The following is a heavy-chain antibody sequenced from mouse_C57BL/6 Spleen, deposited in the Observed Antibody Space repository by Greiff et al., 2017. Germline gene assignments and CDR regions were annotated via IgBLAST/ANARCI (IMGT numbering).Heavy chain of an antibody. J-gene: IGHJ1*03. CDR3: ASPTYYGSSYWYFDV. V-gene: IGHV1-54*01. CDR2: INPGSGGT. CDR1: GYAFTNYL. Sequence: QVQLQQSGAELVRPGTSVTVSCKASGYAFTNYLIEWVKQRPGQGLEWIGVINPGSGGTNYNEKFKGKAKLTADKSSSTAYMQLSSLTSEDSAVYFDASPTYYGSSYWYFDVWGTGTTVTVSS. D-gene: IGHD1-1*01.